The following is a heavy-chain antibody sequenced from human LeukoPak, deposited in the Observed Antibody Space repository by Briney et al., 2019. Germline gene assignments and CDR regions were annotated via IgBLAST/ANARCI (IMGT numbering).Heavy chain of an antibody. CDR2: IDPSDSYT. CDR3: ARHGTTWYCSGGSCYVPSVGDYYYGTDV. CDR1: GYSFTSYW. J-gene: IGHJ6*04. D-gene: IGHD2-15*01. Sequence: GESLKISCKGSGYSFTSYWISWVRQMPGKGLEWMGRIDPSDSYTNYSPSFQGHVTISADKSISTAYLQWSSLKASDTAMYYCARHGTTWYCSGGSCYVPSVGDYYYGTDVWGKGTTVTVSS. V-gene: IGHV5-10-1*01.